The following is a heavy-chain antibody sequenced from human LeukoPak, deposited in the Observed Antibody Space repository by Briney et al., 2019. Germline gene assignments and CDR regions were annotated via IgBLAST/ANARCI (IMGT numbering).Heavy chain of an antibody. CDR2: ISAYNGNT. CDR1: GYTFTSYG. CDR3: ARGPSGYSYGPHFDY. V-gene: IGHV1-18*01. J-gene: IGHJ4*02. D-gene: IGHD5-18*01. Sequence: ASVKVSCKASGYTFTSYGISWVRQAPGQGLEWMGWISAYNGNTNYAQKLQGRVTMTTDTSTSTAYMELRSLRSDDTAVYYCARGPSGYSYGPHFDYWGQGTLVAVSS.